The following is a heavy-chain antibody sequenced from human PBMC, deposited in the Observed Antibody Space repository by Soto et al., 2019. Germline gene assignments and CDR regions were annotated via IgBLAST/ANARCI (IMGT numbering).Heavy chain of an antibody. V-gene: IGHV1-69*01. CDR2: ITPIFGTT. J-gene: IGHJ6*02. D-gene: IGHD3-10*01. CDR1: GGSFTSYS. Sequence: QVQLVQSGAEVKKPGSSVKVSCQASGGSFTSYSINWVRQAPGQGLEWMGGITPIFGTTDYAQKFQDRVTITADEATNTASLELHTLTSEATGVYYCARALGIRGVLGDYDTDVWGQGTTVIVSS. CDR3: ARALGIRGVLGDYDTDV.